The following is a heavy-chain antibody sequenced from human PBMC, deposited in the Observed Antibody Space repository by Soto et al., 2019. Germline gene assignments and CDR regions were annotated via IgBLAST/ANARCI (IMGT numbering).Heavy chain of an antibody. CDR3: AKQPRASGTTTGDY. J-gene: IGHJ4*02. CDR1: GFTFSSYA. V-gene: IGHV3-23*01. Sequence: ESGGGLAHPGGSLRLSCVASGFTFSSYAMSWVRQAPGKGLQWVSAISATGGSTFYSDSMEGRFTISRDNSKNTLYLQMSSLRAEDTAVYYCAKQPRASGTTTGDYWGQGTLVTVSS. CDR2: ISATGGST. D-gene: IGHD1-1*01.